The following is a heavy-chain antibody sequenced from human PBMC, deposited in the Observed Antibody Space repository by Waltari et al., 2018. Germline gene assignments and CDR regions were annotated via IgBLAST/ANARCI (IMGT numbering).Heavy chain of an antibody. Sequence: HVQLQESGPGLVKPSETLSLTCTVSGDFPSDDHWTWIRQAPGKGLEWIAYLRNTGSTKRNPSLESRVTISADTSKKQFTLRLTSVTAADTAVYYCARLPTKYYDRLGWGFFDQWGQGILVTVSS. D-gene: IGHD3-22*01. CDR1: GDFPSDDH. V-gene: IGHV4-59*08. CDR3: ARLPTKYYDRLGWGFFDQ. CDR2: LRNTGST. J-gene: IGHJ4*02.